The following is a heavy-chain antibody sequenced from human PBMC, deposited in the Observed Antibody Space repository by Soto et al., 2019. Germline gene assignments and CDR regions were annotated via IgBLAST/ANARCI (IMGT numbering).Heavy chain of an antibody. Sequence: SVKVSCKASGGTFSSYAISWVRQAPGQGLEWMGGIIPIFGTANYAQKFQGRVTNTADESTSTAYMELSSLRSEDTAVYYCARDTSPSIAARDYYYYGMDVWGQGTTVTVSS. CDR2: IIPIFGTA. CDR1: GGTFSSYA. J-gene: IGHJ6*02. V-gene: IGHV1-69*13. D-gene: IGHD6-6*01. CDR3: ARDTSPSIAARDYYYYGMDV.